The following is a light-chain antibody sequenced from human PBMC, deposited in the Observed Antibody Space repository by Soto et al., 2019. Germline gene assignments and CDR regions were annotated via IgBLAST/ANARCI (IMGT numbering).Light chain of an antibody. CDR2: DVS. CDR3: CSYTNSAYV. J-gene: IGLJ1*01. V-gene: IGLV2-11*01. CDR1: SSDVGAYNY. Sequence: QSVLTQPRSVSGSPGQSVTISCTGTSSDVGAYNYVSWYQQHPAKAPNLMIYDVSKRPSGVPGRFSGSKSGNTASPTISGLQAEDEGDYYCCSYTNSAYVFGTGTKVTVL.